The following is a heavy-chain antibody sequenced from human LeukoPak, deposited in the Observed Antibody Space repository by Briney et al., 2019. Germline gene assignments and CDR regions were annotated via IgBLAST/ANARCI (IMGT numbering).Heavy chain of an antibody. CDR1: GGSISSGGYS. D-gene: IGHD3-22*01. J-gene: IGHJ4*02. Sequence: SETLSLTCAVSGGSISSGGYSWSWIRQPPGKGLEWIGYIYYSGSTYYNPSLKSRVTISVDTSKNQFSLKLSSVTAADTAVYYCARDQYYYDSSGYLSLDYWGQGTLVTVSS. CDR3: ARDQYYYDSSGYLSLDY. V-gene: IGHV4-30-4*07. CDR2: IYYSGST.